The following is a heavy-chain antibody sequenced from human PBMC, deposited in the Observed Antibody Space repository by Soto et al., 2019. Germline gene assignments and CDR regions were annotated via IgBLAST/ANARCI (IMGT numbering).Heavy chain of an antibody. CDR1: GFTFSSYW. CDR2: IKQDGSEK. V-gene: IGHV3-7*03. J-gene: IGHJ4*02. D-gene: IGHD3-22*01. Sequence: GGSLRLSCAASGFTFSSYWMSWVRQAPGKGLEWVANIKQDGSEKYYVDSVKGRFTISRDNAKNSLYLQMNSLRAEDTAVYYCARDGSKRKYYYDSSGYYSLDYWGQGTLVTVSS. CDR3: ARDGSKRKYYYDSSGYYSLDY.